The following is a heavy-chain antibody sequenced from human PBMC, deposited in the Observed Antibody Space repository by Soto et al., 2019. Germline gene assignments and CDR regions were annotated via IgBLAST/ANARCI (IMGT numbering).Heavy chain of an antibody. CDR3: ARRHTGSYFDVYSWFDP. D-gene: IGHD1-26*01. CDR1: GYTFTSYA. V-gene: IGHV1-3*01. Sequence: ASVKVSCKASGYTFTSYAMHWVRQAPGQRLEWMGWINAGNGNTKYSQKFQGRVTITRDTSASTAYMELSSLRSEDTAVYYCARRHTGSYFDVYSWFDPWGQGTQVTVSS. J-gene: IGHJ5*02. CDR2: INAGNGNT.